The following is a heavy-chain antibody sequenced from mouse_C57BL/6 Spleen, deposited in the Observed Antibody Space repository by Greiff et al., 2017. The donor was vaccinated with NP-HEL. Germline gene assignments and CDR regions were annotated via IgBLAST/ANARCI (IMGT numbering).Heavy chain of an antibody. J-gene: IGHJ1*03. CDR1: GYTFTSYW. Sequence: QVQLQQPGAELVKPGASVKLSCKASGYTFTSYWMHWVKQRPGRGLEWIGRIDPNSGGTKYNEKFKSKATLTVDKPSSTAYMQLSSLTSEDSAVYDCARRITTVVEPFYWYFDVWGTGTTVTVSS. CDR2: IDPNSGGT. CDR3: ARRITTVVEPFYWYFDV. D-gene: IGHD1-1*01. V-gene: IGHV1-72*01.